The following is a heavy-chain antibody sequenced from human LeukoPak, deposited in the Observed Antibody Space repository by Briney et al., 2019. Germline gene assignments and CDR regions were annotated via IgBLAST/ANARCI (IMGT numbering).Heavy chain of an antibody. Sequence: GGSLRLSCAASGFTFRNYWMGWVRQAPGKGLEWVANAKPDGSAEYYADSVRGRFTTSRDNANNFLYLQMNSLRAEDTAVYYCARDGGLNTNFDSWGQGTLVTLSS. V-gene: IGHV3-7*01. J-gene: IGHJ4*02. D-gene: IGHD2-15*01. CDR3: ARDGGLNTNFDS. CDR2: AKPDGSAE. CDR1: GFTFRNYW.